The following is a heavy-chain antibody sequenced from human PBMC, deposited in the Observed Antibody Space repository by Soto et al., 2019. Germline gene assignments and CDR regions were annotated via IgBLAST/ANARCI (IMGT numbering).Heavy chain of an antibody. CDR3: AKDGSEGYCSSTSCRAPYFDY. J-gene: IGHJ4*02. D-gene: IGHD2-2*01. V-gene: IGHV3-30*18. CDR2: ISYDGSNK. Sequence: GGSLRLSCAASGFTFSSYGMHWVRQAPGKGLEWVAVISYDGSNKYYADSVKGRFTISRDNSKNTLYLQMNSLRAEDTAVYYCAKDGSEGYCSSTSCRAPYFDYWGQGTLVTVSS. CDR1: GFTFSSYG.